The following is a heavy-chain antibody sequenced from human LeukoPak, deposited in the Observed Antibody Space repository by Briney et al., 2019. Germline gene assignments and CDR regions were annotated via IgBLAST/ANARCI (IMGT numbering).Heavy chain of an antibody. J-gene: IGHJ6*03. Sequence: SEALSLTCTVSGGSMSSYYWSWIRQPPGKGLEWIGYIYYSGSTNYNPSLKSRVTISVDTSKNQFSLKLSSVTAADTAVYYCAREVVVVTAIHYYYYYMDVWGKGTTVTISS. CDR2: IYYSGST. V-gene: IGHV4-59*12. CDR3: AREVVVVTAIHYYYYYMDV. D-gene: IGHD2-21*02. CDR1: GGSMSSYY.